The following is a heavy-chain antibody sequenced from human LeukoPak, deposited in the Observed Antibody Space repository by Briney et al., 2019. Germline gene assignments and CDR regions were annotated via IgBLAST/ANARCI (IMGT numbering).Heavy chain of an antibody. V-gene: IGHV4-59*12. CDR3: ARVFSSGWYGLYYYYMDV. D-gene: IGHD6-19*01. Sequence: KTSETLSLTCTVSGGSISSYYWSWIRQPPGKGLEWIGYIYYSGSTNYNPSLKSRATISVDTSKNQFSLNLSSVTAADTAVYYCARVFSSGWYGLYYYYMDVWGKGTTVTVSS. J-gene: IGHJ6*03. CDR2: IYYSGST. CDR1: GGSISSYY.